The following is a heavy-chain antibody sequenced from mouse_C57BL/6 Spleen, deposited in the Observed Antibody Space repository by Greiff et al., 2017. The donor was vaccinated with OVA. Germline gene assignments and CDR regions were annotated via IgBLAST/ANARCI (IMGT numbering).Heavy chain of an antibody. CDR1: GYTFTSCW. CDR3: ARRDYYGSSYDAMDY. Sequence: QVQLQQPGAELVRPGSSVKLSCKASGYTFTSCWMHWVKQRPIQGLEWIGNIDPSDSETHYNQKFKDKATLTVDKSSSTAYMQLSSLTSEDSAVYYCARRDYYGSSYDAMDYWGQGTSVTVSS. D-gene: IGHD1-1*01. CDR2: IDPSDSET. J-gene: IGHJ4*01. V-gene: IGHV1-52*01.